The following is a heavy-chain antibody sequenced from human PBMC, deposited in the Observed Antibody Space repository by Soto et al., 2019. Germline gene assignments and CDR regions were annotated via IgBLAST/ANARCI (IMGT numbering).Heavy chain of an antibody. CDR1: AYSFVSYW. Sequence: VASVKISCKASAYSFVSYWIASVRQMPGKDLEWMGSIYPGDSDTTYSPSIQGQVTISADKSSTTVYLQWNTLKASDTAMYYCAKTDGYEVEYWGQGTQVTVSS. J-gene: IGHJ4*02. CDR3: AKTDGYEVEY. D-gene: IGHD5-18*01. V-gene: IGHV5-51*01. CDR2: IYPGDSDT.